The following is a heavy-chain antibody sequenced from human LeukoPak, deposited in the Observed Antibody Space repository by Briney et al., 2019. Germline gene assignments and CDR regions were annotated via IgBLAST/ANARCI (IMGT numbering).Heavy chain of an antibody. CDR1: GFTFSSYG. CDR2: IWYDGSNK. V-gene: IGHV3-33*01. J-gene: IGHJ4*02. D-gene: IGHD6-13*01. Sequence: PGGSLRLSCAASGFTFSSYGMHWVRQAPGKGLEWVAIIWYDGSNKYYADSVRGRFTISRDNSKNTLHLQMNSLRAEDTAVYYCASNWDNSSWFNVDYWGQGTLVTVSS. CDR3: ASNWDNSSWFNVDY.